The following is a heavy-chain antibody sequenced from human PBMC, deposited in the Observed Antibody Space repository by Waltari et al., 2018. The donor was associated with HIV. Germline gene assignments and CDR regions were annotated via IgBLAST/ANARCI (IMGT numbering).Heavy chain of an antibody. CDR1: NVSVSGKH. Sequence: AESGGRLIQPGGSLGLSCTASNVSVSGKHVTWIRQAQGGSLAWVAVIQPDATTHYADAVIGRFTISRAKSRTTVLLLMNGLFVDDTATYFCATGVRYYGPWGQGTRVTVSS. CDR2: IQPDATT. CDR3: ATGVRYYGP. J-gene: IGHJ5*02. V-gene: IGHV3-53*01. D-gene: IGHD3-10*01.